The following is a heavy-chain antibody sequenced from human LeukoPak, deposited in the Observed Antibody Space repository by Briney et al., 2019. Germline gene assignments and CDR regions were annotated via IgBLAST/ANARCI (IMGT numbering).Heavy chain of an antibody. V-gene: IGHV1-18*01. D-gene: IGHD3-3*01. CDR3: ARDQRFLEWYRGLDV. J-gene: IGHJ6*02. Sequence: ASVKVSCKASGYTFTSYGISWVRQAPGQGLEWMGWISAYNGNTNYAQKLQGRVTMTTDTSTSTAYMELRSLRSDDTAVYYCARDQRFLEWYRGLDVWGQGTTVTVSS. CDR1: GYTFTSYG. CDR2: ISAYNGNT.